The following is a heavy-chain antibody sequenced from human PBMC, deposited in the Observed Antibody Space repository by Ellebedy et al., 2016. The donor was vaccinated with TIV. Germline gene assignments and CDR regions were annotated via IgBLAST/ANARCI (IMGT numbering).Heavy chain of an antibody. D-gene: IGHD5-18*01. Sequence: GGSLRLXXAASGFTFSSYAMHWVRQAPGKGLEWVAVISYDGSNKYYADSVKGRFTISRDNSKNTLYLQMNSLRAEDTAVYYCAREPQGYSYASYYFDYWGQGTLVTVSS. V-gene: IGHV3-30-3*01. CDR2: ISYDGSNK. CDR3: AREPQGYSYASYYFDY. J-gene: IGHJ4*02. CDR1: GFTFSSYA.